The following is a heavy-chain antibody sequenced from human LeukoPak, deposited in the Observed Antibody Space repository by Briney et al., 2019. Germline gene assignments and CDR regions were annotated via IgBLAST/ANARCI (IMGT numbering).Heavy chain of an antibody. CDR1: GYTFTSYG. V-gene: IGHV1-69*13. J-gene: IGHJ4*02. Sequence: GASVKVSCKASGYTFTSYGISWVRQAPGQGLEWMGGIIPIFGTANYAQKFQGRVTITADESTSTAYMELSSLRSEDTAVYYCARSTFYGSGSYYYGYWGQGTLVTVSS. D-gene: IGHD3-10*01. CDR2: IIPIFGTA. CDR3: ARSTFYGSGSYYYGY.